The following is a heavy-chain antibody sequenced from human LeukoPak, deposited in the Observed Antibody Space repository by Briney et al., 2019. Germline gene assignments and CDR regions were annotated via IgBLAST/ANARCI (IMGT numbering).Heavy chain of an antibody. CDR2: IYTSGST. J-gene: IGHJ6*03. D-gene: IGHD3-3*01. CDR1: GGSISSGSYY. V-gene: IGHV4-61*02. Sequence: SETLSLTCTVSGGSISSGSYYWSWIRQPAGKGLEWIGRIYTSGSTNYNPSLKSRVTISVDTSKNQFSLKLSSVTAADTAVYYCARETYYDFWSGYYMFGQAAYYYYYMDVWGKGTTVTVSS. CDR3: ARETYYDFWSGYYMFGQAAYYYYYMDV.